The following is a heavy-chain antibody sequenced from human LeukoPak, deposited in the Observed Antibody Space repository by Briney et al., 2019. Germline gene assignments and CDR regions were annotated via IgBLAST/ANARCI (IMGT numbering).Heavy chain of an antibody. CDR1: GYTFTSYG. D-gene: IGHD2-2*01. CDR2: ISAYNGNT. Sequence: ASVKVSCKASGYTFTSYGISWVRQAPGQGLEWMGWISAYNGNTNYAQELQGRVTMTTDTSTSTAYMELRSLRSDDTAVYYCARRRYCSSTSCYGKGMYYYYYGMDVWGQGTTVTVSS. CDR3: ARRRYCSSTSCYGKGMYYYYYGMDV. J-gene: IGHJ6*02. V-gene: IGHV1-18*01.